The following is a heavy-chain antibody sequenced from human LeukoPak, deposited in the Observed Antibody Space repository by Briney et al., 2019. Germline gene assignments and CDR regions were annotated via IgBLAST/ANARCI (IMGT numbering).Heavy chain of an antibody. V-gene: IGHV4-59*01. Sequence: PSETLSLTCTVYGGSISSYYWSWIRQPPGKGLEWTGYIYYSGSINYNPSLKSRVTISVDTSKNQFSLKLSSVTAADTAVYYCVREGGYSYGRSLDRLYYYYYYGMDVWGQGTTVTVSS. CDR3: VREGGYSYGRSLDRLYYYYYYGMDV. CDR2: IYYSGSI. CDR1: GGSISSYY. D-gene: IGHD5-18*01. J-gene: IGHJ6*02.